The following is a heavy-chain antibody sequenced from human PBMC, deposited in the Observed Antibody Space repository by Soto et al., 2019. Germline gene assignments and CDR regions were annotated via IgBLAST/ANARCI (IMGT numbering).Heavy chain of an antibody. D-gene: IGHD6-13*01. Sequence: QVQLVQSGAEVKKPGAPVKVSCKAFGYPYTASYLHWVRQAPGQGLEWMGIINPSGGSTSYAQKFQGRVTMTGDTSTSTVYMELGSLTPEDTAVYFCARGLQQQDYWGQGTLIIVSA. V-gene: IGHV1-46*01. J-gene: IGHJ4*02. CDR1: GYPYTASY. CDR3: ARGLQQQDY. CDR2: INPSGGST.